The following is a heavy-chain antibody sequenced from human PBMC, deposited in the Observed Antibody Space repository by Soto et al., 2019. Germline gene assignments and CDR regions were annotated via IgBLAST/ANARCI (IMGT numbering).Heavy chain of an antibody. D-gene: IGHD3-16*01. Sequence: GGGLVQPVGSLRLSCAGYGVTVTSNYMNWVRQAPGKGLEWVSVIYSGENAYYADSVAGRFTISRDNSKNTLYLQMNSLRAEDTAVYYWARDLAAFDTWGQGTTVIVSS. J-gene: IGHJ3*02. V-gene: IGHV3-53*01. CDR2: IYSGENA. CDR3: ARDLAAFDT. CDR1: GVTVTSNY.